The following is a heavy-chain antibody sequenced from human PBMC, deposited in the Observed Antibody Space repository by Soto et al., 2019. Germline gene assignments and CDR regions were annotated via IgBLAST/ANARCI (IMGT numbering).Heavy chain of an antibody. CDR2: ISSTTNYI. V-gene: IGHV3-21*06. J-gene: IGHJ4*02. CDR3: ARESEDLTSNFDY. Sequence: GALRLSCAAPGFTLPRYSRNWVRQAPGKGLEWVSSISSTTNYIYYGDSMKGRFTISRDNAKNSLYLEMNSLRAEDTAVYYCARESEDLTSNFDYWGQGNLVTVSS. CDR1: GFTLPRYS.